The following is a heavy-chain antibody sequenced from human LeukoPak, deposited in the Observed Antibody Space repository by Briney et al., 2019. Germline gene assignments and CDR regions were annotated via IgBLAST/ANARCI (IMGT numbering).Heavy chain of an antibody. CDR1: GFTFSSYE. CDR3: TRDFWTDY. Sequence: GGSLRLSCAASGFTFSSYEMNWVRQAPGRGLEWVANIKLDGTQKNYIQSVRGRFTISRDNARNFLYLQLSSLRAEDTAVYYCTRDFWTDYWGQGTLVTVSS. J-gene: IGHJ4*02. CDR2: IKLDGTQK. V-gene: IGHV3-7*01. D-gene: IGHD3/OR15-3a*01.